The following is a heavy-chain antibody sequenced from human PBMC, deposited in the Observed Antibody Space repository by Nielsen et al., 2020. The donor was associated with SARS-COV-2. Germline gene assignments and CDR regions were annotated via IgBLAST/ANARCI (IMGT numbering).Heavy chain of an antibody. V-gene: IGHV3-48*03. D-gene: IGHD3-10*01. CDR2: ISSSGSTI. J-gene: IGHJ4*02. CDR1: GFTFSSYE. CDR3: ARARYYYGSGPFDY. Sequence: GSLKISCAASGFTFSSYEMNWVRQAPGKGLEWVSYISSSGSTIYYADSVKGRFTISRDNAKNSLYLQMNSLRAEDTAVYYCARARYYYGSGPFDYWGQGTLVTVSS.